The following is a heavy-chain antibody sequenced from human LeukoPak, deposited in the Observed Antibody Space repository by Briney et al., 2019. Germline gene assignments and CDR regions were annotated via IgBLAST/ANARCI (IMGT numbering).Heavy chain of an antibody. D-gene: IGHD6-19*01. CDR3: ARRRVAGTEADY. J-gene: IGHJ4*02. Sequence: SETLSLTCTVSGGSLVSTTFYWDLIRQPPGKGLEWIGSISYSGSTYYNPSLKSRVTISVDTSKNQFSLKLSSVTAADTAVYCCARRRVAGTEADYWGQGTLVTVSS. V-gene: IGHV4-39*01. CDR2: ISYSGST. CDR1: GGSLVSTTFY.